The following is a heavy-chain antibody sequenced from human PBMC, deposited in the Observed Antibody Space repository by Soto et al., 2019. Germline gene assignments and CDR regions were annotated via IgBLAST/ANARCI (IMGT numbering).Heavy chain of an antibody. CDR3: ARGTSWQLPFDY. D-gene: IGHD6-13*01. CDR2: ISYSGST. CDR1: SDSISSYH. V-gene: IGHV4-59*01. Sequence: ETLSLTCTVSSDSISSYHWSWIRQPPGKRLEWIGYISYSGSTDYNPSLKSRVTISGDTSKNQFSLKVSSVTAADTAVYYCARGTSWQLPFDYWGQGTLVTVSS. J-gene: IGHJ4*02.